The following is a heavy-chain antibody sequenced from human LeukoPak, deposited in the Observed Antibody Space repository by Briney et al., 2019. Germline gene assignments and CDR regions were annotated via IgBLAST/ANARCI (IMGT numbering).Heavy chain of an antibody. Sequence: SSETLSLTCAVSDYPISRNYFWGWIRQPPGKGLEWIGGIYHSGTIYYNPSLKSRVTLFLDTSKNQFSLKLSSVSAADKDMYFCATRVVPREGEEWGFIGDYWGQGILVTVSS. CDR3: ATRVVPREGEEWGFIGDY. CDR2: IYHSGTI. V-gene: IGHV4-38-2*01. J-gene: IGHJ4*02. CDR1: DYPISRNYF. D-gene: IGHD1-26*01.